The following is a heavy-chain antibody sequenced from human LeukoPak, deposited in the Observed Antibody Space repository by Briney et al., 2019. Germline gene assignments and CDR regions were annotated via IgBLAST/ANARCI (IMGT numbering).Heavy chain of an antibody. D-gene: IGHD1-26*01. J-gene: IGHJ4*02. V-gene: IGHV4-61*01. CDR3: ARERSGSYDY. CDR1: GGSINSSSYY. CDR2: IYYSGST. Sequence: SETLSLTCTVSGGSINSSSYYWSWIRQPPGKGLEWIGYIYYSGSTNYNPSLKSRVTISVDPSKNQFSLKLSSVTAADTAVYYCARERSGSYDYWGQGTLVTVSS.